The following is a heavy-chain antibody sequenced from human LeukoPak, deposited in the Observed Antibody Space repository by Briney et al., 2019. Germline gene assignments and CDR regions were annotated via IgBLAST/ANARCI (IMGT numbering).Heavy chain of an antibody. CDR1: GYTFTSYD. D-gene: IGHD4-17*01. J-gene: IGHJ4*02. CDR2: MNPNSGNT. V-gene: IGHV1-8*01. Sequence: ASVKVSCTASGYTFTSYDINWVRQATGQGLEWMGWMNPNSGNTGYAQKFQGRVTMTRNTSISTAYMELSSLRSEDTAVYYCARGSPVVGDYVNYFDYWGQGTLVTVSS. CDR3: ARGSPVVGDYVNYFDY.